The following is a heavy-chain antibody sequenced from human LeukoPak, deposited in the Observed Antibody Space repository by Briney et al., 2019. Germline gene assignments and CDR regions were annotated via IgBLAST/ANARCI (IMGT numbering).Heavy chain of an antibody. CDR2: IYHSGST. V-gene: IGHV4-38-2*02. J-gene: IGHJ6*04. D-gene: IGHD2-15*01. Sequence: PSETLSLTCTVSGYSISSGYYWGWIRQPPGKGLEWIGSIYHSGSTYYNPSLKSRVTISVDTSKNQFSLKLSSVTAADTAVYCCARDNELIVVDVWGKGTTVTASS. CDR1: GYSISSGYY. CDR3: ARDNELIVVDV.